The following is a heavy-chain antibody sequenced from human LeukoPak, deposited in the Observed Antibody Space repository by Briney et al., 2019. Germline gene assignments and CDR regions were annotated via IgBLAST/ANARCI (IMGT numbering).Heavy chain of an antibody. CDR1: GFTFSSYW. CDR2: IIQDGSEK. D-gene: IGHD3-16*01. CDR3: ATDSFSFGDLNPGP. Sequence: GESLKISCAASGFTFSSYWMSWVRQAPGKGLEWVANIIQDGSEKYYVDSVRGRFTISRDNAKSSLYLQMTNLRAEDTAVYYCATDSFSFGDLNPGPWGQGTLVTVSS. J-gene: IGHJ5*02. V-gene: IGHV3-7*01.